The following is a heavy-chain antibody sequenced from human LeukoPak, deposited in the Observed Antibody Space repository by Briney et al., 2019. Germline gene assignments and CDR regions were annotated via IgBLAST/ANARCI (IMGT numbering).Heavy chain of an antibody. V-gene: IGHV1-2*02. Sequence: ASVKVSCKASGYTFTGYYMHWVRQAPGQGLEWMGWINPNSGGTNYAQKLQARVTMTTHTSTSTAYMELRSLRSDDTAVYYCARVVPITAAGRYNWFDPWGQGTLVTVSS. CDR3: ARVVPITAAGRYNWFDP. CDR1: GYTFTGYY. CDR2: INPNSGGT. D-gene: IGHD6-13*01. J-gene: IGHJ5*02.